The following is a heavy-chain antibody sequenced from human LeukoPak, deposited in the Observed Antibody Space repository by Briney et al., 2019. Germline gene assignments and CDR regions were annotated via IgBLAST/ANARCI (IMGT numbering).Heavy chain of an antibody. D-gene: IGHD2-8*01. Sequence: PSETLSLTCAVSGGSISSSNWWSWVRQPPGKGLEWIGEIYHSGSTNYNPSLKSRVTISVDKSKNQFSLKLSSVTAADTAVYYCARSGGVGVGYYYMDVWGKGTTVTVSS. CDR2: IYHSGST. CDR3: ARSGGVGVGYYYMDV. J-gene: IGHJ6*03. CDR1: GGSISSSNW. V-gene: IGHV4-4*02.